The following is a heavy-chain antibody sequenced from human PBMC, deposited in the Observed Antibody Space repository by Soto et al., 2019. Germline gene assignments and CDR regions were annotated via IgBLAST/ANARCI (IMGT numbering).Heavy chain of an antibody. V-gene: IGHV1-2*02. Sequence: QLHLVQSGAVVKKPGASVTVSCSASGYPVTAYYMHWVRQAPGRGLEWMGGINPATGAAKYTQTSQGRFTLARDTSTSTVFMEVGGLTSEDTAVFYWARGGGVGVAGSAAFDMWGQGTLVTVSS. J-gene: IGHJ3*02. CDR1: GYPVTAYY. CDR2: INPATGAA. D-gene: IGHD3-3*01. CDR3: ARGGGVGVAGSAAFDM.